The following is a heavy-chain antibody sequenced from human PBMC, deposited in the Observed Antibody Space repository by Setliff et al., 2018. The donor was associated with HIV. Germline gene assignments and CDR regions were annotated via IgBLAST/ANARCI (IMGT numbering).Heavy chain of an antibody. CDR1: GGSVSSGNYY. D-gene: IGHD2-21*01. CDR2: FYYSGST. CDR3: ASELRAVIID. J-gene: IGHJ4*02. Sequence: SETLSLTCTVSGGSVSSGNYYWSWIRQPPGKGLEWIGYFYYSGSTNYNPSLKSRFSISLDTSKNKFSLKLTSVTAADTAVYFCASELRAVIIDWGQGTLVTVSS. V-gene: IGHV4-61*01.